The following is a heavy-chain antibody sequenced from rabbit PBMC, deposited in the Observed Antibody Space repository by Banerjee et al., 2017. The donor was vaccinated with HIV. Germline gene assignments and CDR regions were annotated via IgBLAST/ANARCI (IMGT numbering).Heavy chain of an antibody. D-gene: IGHD2-1*01. V-gene: IGHV1S40*01. J-gene: IGHJ4*01. CDR3: ARNDYGDYAYYFNL. Sequence: QSLEESGGDLVKPGASLTLTCTASGFSFSSSYWISWVRQAPGKGLEWIGCINTGSSGSTYYASWAKGRFTISKTSSTTVTLQMTSLTAADTATYFCARNDYGDYAYYFNLWGQGTLVTVS. CDR2: INTGSSGST. CDR1: GFSFSSSYW.